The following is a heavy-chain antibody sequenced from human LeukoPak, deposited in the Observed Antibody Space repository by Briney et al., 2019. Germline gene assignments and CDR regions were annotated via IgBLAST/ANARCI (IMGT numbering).Heavy chain of an antibody. J-gene: IGHJ5*02. CDR1: GWSFNDYY. CDR3: ARGQVPAARGYNWFDP. D-gene: IGHD2-2*01. CDR2: INARGDT. V-gene: IGHV4-34*01. Sequence: ADPLSLTCAVYGWSFNDYYWNWIRQPPAKELEWIGEINARGDTNYNPSLKSRVTISVDKSKKQFSLRLTSMIAADTALYYCARGQVPAARGYNWFDPWGQGTLVTVSS.